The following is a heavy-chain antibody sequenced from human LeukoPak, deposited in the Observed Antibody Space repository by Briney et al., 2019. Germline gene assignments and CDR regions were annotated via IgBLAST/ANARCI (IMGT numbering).Heavy chain of an antibody. J-gene: IGHJ4*02. Sequence: GGSLRLSCAASGFTFSSYAMSWVRQAPGKGLEWVSGISGTGGNTYYTDSVKGRFTISRDNSKNTLYLQMNSLRAEDTAVYYCARRDGDNDRGFDYWGQGTLVTVAS. CDR1: GFTFSSYA. CDR3: ARRDGDNDRGFDY. D-gene: IGHD4-23*01. CDR2: ISGTGGNT. V-gene: IGHV3-23*01.